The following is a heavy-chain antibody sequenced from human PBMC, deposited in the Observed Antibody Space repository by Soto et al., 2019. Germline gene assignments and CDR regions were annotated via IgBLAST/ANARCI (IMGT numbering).Heavy chain of an antibody. CDR3: ARDLHDILTGYYDY. J-gene: IGHJ4*02. D-gene: IGHD3-9*01. CDR2: ISSSISYI. Sequence: PXESLRLSCAASGFTFSSYRMNWVRQAPGKGLEWVSSISSSISYIYYADSVKGRFTISRDNAKNSLYLQMNSLRAEDTAVYYCARDLHDILTGYYDYCGQGTLVTVSS. V-gene: IGHV3-21*01. CDR1: GFTFSSYR.